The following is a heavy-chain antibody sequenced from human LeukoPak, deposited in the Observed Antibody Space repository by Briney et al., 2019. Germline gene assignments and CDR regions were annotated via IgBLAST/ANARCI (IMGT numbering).Heavy chain of an antibody. Sequence: GGSLRLSCAASGFTFSSYAMSWVRQAPGKGLEWVSAISGSGGSTYYADSVKGRFIISRDNSKNTLYLQMNSLRAEDTAVYYCAKGGRELRFLEWLFYFDYWGQGTLVTVSS. CDR2: ISGSGGST. CDR1: GFTFSSYA. J-gene: IGHJ4*02. V-gene: IGHV3-23*01. D-gene: IGHD3-3*01. CDR3: AKGGRELRFLEWLFYFDY.